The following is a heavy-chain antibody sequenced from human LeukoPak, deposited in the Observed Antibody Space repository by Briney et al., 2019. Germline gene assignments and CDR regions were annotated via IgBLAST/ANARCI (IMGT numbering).Heavy chain of an antibody. CDR2: IYSSGST. V-gene: IGHV4-61*02. J-gene: IGHJ5*02. CDR1: GGSISSGSYS. D-gene: IGHD3-22*01. Sequence: SETLSLTCTVSGGSISSGSYSWSWIRQPAGKGLEWIVRIYSSGSTNYNPSLKSRVTISVDTSKKQFSLKLSSVTAADTAVYYCAREKIGYYDSSGRGWFDPWGQGTLVTVSS. CDR3: AREKIGYYDSSGRGWFDP.